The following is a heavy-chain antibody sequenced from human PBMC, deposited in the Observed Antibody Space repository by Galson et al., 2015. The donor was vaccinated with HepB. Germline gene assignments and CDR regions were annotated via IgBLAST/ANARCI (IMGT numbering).Heavy chain of an antibody. V-gene: IGHV4-30-2*01. Sequence: TLSLTCTVSGGSISSGGYSWSWIRQPPGKGLEWIGYIYHSGSTYYSPSLKSRVTISVDRSKNQFSLKLSSVTAADTAVYYCARLLWFGELSPWGQGALVTVSS. CDR3: ARLLWFGELSP. D-gene: IGHD3-10*01. J-gene: IGHJ5*02. CDR2: IYHSGST. CDR1: GGSISSGGYS.